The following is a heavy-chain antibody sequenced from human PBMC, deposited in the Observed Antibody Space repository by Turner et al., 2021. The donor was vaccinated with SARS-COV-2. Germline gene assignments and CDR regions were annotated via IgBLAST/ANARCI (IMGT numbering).Heavy chain of an antibody. CDR1: GITFSSHG. Sequence: QVQLVESGGGVVQPGRSLRLSCAASGITFSSHGMHWVRQAPGKGLECVAVIWNDGSQKYYADSVKGRFTISRDNSKNMFYLQMNSLRAEDTAVYYCARLDDSGHWGAFDIWGQGTMVTVSS. V-gene: IGHV3-33*01. D-gene: IGHD3-22*01. J-gene: IGHJ3*02. CDR3: ARLDDSGHWGAFDI. CDR2: IWNDGSQK.